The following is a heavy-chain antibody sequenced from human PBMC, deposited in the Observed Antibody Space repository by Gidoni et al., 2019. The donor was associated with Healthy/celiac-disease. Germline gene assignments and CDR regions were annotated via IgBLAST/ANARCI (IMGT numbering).Heavy chain of an antibody. Sequence: EVQLVESGGGLVQPGGSLRLSCAASGFTFSSYSMNWVRQAPGKGLEWVSYISSSSSTIYYADSVKGRFTISRDNAKNSLYLQMNSLRAEDTAVYYCARSEDDSSGYWIHQPTENAFDIWGQGTMVTVSS. V-gene: IGHV3-48*04. CDR2: ISSSSSTI. J-gene: IGHJ3*02. CDR3: ARSEDDSSGYWIHQPTENAFDI. CDR1: GFTFSSYS. D-gene: IGHD3-22*01.